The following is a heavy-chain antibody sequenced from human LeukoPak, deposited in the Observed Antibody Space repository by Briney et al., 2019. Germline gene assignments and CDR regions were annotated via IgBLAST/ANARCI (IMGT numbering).Heavy chain of an antibody. CDR2: TRNKANSYTT. CDR1: GFTFSDHY. J-gene: IGHJ4*02. Sequence: GGSLRLSCAASGFTFSDHYMDWVRQAPGKGLEWVGRTRNKANSYTTEYAASVKGRFTISRDDSKNSLYLQMNSLKTEDAAVYYCARDLECWGQGTLVTVSS. D-gene: IGHD3-3*01. V-gene: IGHV3-72*01. CDR3: ARDLEC.